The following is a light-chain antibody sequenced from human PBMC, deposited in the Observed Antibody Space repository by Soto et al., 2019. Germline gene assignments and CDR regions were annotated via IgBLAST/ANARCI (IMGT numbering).Light chain of an antibody. CDR2: KAS. CDR3: QQYNSYSYT. V-gene: IGKV1-5*03. Sequence: DIPMTQSPSTLSASVGDRVTITCRASQSISSWLAWYQQKPGKAPKLLIYKASSLESGVPSRFSGSGSGTELTLSLSSLQPDDFATYYYQQYNSYSYTFGQGTKLEIK. J-gene: IGKJ2*01. CDR1: QSISSW.